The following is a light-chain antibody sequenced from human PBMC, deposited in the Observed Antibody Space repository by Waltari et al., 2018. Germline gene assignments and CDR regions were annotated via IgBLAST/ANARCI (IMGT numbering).Light chain of an antibody. V-gene: IGLV3-27*01. CDR3: YSSTDNSGI. J-gene: IGLJ2*01. CDR2: KDS. Sequence: SYELTQPSSVSVSPGQTAKITCSGDVQKKKYARWFQQKPGQAPVLMIYKDSERPSRIPERFSGSSSGATVTLTITGAQVEDEADYYCYSSTDNSGIFGGGTTLTVL. CDR1: VQKKKY.